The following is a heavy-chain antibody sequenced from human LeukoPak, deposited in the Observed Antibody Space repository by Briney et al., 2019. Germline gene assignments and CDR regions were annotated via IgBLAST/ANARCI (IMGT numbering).Heavy chain of an antibody. V-gene: IGHV4-59*08. CDR2: VDYSGST. CDR3: ARLNGGN. J-gene: IGHJ4*02. CDR1: GGSISSYY. Sequence: SETLSLTCTVSGGSISSYYWSWIRRPPGKGLEWLGYVDYSGSTAYNPSLNGRVAIPPDTSKNQFSLKLRSVTAADTVVYYCARLNGGNWGPGILVTVSS. D-gene: IGHD4-23*01.